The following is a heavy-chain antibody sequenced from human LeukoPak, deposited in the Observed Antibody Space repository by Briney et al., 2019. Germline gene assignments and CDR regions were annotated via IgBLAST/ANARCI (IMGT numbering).Heavy chain of an antibody. D-gene: IGHD1-26*01. J-gene: IGHJ4*02. CDR3: ASIRRIAGAPLTFDK. Sequence: GASVKVSCKVSGYVLIELAVHWVRQVPGKGLEWMGGFDPTEGQTIFAQRFQGRVTLTDDTSIETAYMELSSLRSDDTAVYYCASIRRIAGAPLTFDKWGQGTLVTVSS. CDR2: FDPTEGQT. CDR1: GYVLIELA. V-gene: IGHV1-24*01.